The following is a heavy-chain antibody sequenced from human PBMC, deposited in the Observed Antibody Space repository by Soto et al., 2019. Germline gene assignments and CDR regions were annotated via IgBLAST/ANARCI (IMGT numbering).Heavy chain of an antibody. CDR3: AKEAENYFYYGMDV. Sequence: ASVKVSCKASGYTFTGHYMHWVRQAPGQGLEWMGRINPNSGGTNYAQNFQGRVTVTRDTSISTAYMELTRLRSDDTAVYYCAKEAENYFYYGMDVWGQGTAVTVSS. J-gene: IGHJ6*02. V-gene: IGHV1-2*06. CDR2: INPNSGGT. CDR1: GYTFTGHY.